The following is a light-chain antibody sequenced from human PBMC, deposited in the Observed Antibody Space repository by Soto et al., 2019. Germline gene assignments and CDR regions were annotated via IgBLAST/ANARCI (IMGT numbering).Light chain of an antibody. CDR2: DVT. Sequence: QSALTQPHSVSGSPGQSVSISCSGTSSDIGIYKSISWYQQLPGKAPKLMIFDVTRRPSGVPGRFSASNSGNTASLNISGLQAEDEADYYCCSYAGSYTYVFGTGTKVTVL. V-gene: IGLV2-11*01. J-gene: IGLJ1*01. CDR3: CSYAGSYTYV. CDR1: SSDIGIYKS.